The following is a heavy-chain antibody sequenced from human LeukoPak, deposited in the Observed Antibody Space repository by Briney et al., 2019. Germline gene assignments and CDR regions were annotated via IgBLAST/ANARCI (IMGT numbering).Heavy chain of an antibody. V-gene: IGHV3-11*01. CDR3: ARGVGYCSGGSCHNNWFDS. Sequence: GGSLRLSCAASGFTFSDYYISWIRQAPGKGLEWVSYISSSGSTIYYADSVKGRFTISRDNAKNSLYLQMNSLRAEDTAVYYCARGVGYCSGGSCHNNWFDSWGQGTLVTVSS. D-gene: IGHD2-15*01. J-gene: IGHJ5*01. CDR2: ISSSGSTI. CDR1: GFTFSDYY.